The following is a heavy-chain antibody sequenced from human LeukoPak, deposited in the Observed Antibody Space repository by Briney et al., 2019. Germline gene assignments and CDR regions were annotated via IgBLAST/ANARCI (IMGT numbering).Heavy chain of an antibody. D-gene: IGHD3-10*01. Sequence: SVKVSFKASGGTFNNYAINWVRQAPGQGLEWMGGIIPIFGTANYAQKFQGRVTITTDEPTSTAYMELSSLRSEDTAVYYCARLSLYGSEDWFDPWGQGTLVTVSS. V-gene: IGHV1-69*05. J-gene: IGHJ5*02. CDR3: ARLSLYGSEDWFDP. CDR2: IIPIFGTA. CDR1: GGTFNNYA.